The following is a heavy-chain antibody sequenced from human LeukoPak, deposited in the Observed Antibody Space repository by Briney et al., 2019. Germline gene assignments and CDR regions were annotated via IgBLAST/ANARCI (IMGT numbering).Heavy chain of an antibody. J-gene: IGHJ6*03. D-gene: IGHD1/OR15-1a*01. CDR1: GFTFSSYG. V-gene: IGHV3-33*06. CDR2: IWYDGSNK. Sequence: GRSLRLSCAASGFTFSSYGMHWVRQAPGKGLEWVAVIWYDGSNKYYADSVKGRFTISRDNSKNTLYLQMNSLRAEDTAVYHCAKDLAIEANRPNNDYYIDVWGKGAMVTVSS. CDR3: AKDLAIEANRPNNDYYIDV.